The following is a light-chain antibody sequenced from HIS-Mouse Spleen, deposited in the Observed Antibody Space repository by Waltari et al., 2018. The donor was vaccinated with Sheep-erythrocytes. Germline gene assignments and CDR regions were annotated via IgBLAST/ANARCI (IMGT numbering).Light chain of an antibody. V-gene: IGKV1-12*01. CDR1: QGISSG. CDR2: AAS. J-gene: IGKJ5*01. Sequence: DIQMTQSPSSVSASVGDRVTITRRASQGISSGLAWYQQKPGKAPKLLIYAASSLQSGVPSRFSGSGSGTEFTHTISSLQPEDFATYYCQQANSFPITFGQGTRLEIK. CDR3: QQANSFPIT.